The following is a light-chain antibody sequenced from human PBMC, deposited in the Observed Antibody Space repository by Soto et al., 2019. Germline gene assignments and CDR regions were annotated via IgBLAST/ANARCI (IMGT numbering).Light chain of an antibody. CDR1: SSDVGGYNY. V-gene: IGLV2-14*03. CDR2: DVS. CDR3: SSYTSSNTLHV. Sequence: QSALTQPASVSGSPGQSITISCSGTSSDVGGYNYVAWYQQHPGKAPKLMIYDVSNRPTGVSNRFSGSKSGNTASLTISGLQTEDDADYYCSSYTSSNTLHVFGTGTKVTVL. J-gene: IGLJ1*01.